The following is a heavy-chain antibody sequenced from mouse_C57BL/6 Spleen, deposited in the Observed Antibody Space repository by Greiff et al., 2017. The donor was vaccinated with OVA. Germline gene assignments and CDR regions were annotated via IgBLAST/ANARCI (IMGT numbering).Heavy chain of an antibody. J-gene: IGHJ4*01. CDR2: INPNNGGT. D-gene: IGHD1-1*01. V-gene: IGHV1-26*01. CDR1: GYTFTDYY. CDR3: ARIYYYGNYAMDY. Sequence: VQLQQSGPELVKPGASVKISCKASGYTFTDYYMNWVKQSHGKSLEWIGDINPNNGGTSYNQKFKGKATLTVDKSSSTAYMELRSLTSEDSAVYYCARIYYYGNYAMDYWGQGTSVTVSS.